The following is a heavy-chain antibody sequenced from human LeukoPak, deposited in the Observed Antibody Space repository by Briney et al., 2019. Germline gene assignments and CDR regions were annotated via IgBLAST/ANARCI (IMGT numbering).Heavy chain of an antibody. V-gene: IGHV3-23*01. CDR2: ISGGGGTT. J-gene: IGHJ4*02. CDR3: AKRFYSDSSGYLGSLNY. Sequence: PGGSLRLSCAASGFTFSNHAMSWVRQAPGKGLEWVSAISGGGGTTYYADSVRGRFTLSRDNSKNTVYPQLNSLRAEDTAVYYCAKRFYSDSSGYLGSLNYWGQGTLVTASS. D-gene: IGHD3-22*01. CDR1: GFTFSNHA.